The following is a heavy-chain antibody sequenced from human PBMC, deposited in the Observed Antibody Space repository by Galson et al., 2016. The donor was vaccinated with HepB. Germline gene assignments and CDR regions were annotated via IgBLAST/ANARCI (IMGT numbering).Heavy chain of an antibody. V-gene: IGHV3-64D*06. CDR3: VKTDRSGVYSGWAFDP. J-gene: IGHJ5*02. CDR1: GFAFSDYS. CDR2: VTSNGGAT. D-gene: IGHD2-15*01. Sequence: SLRLSCAASGFAFSDYSMHWVRQAPGRGLEYVSTVTSNGGATYYADSVKGRFIISRDNSKDTLFLQMSSLRPEDTAVYYCVKTDRSGVYSGWAFDPWGQGTLVTVSS.